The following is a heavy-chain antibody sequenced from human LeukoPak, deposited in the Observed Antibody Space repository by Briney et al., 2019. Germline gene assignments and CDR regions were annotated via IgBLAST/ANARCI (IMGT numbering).Heavy chain of an antibody. Sequence: SETLSLTCAVYGGSFSGYNWSWIRHPPGKGLKWIGEINHSGSTNYNPSLKSRVTISVDTSKNQFSLKLSSVTAADTAVYYCARGLRPLLWFGEPPYYFDYWGQGTLVTVSS. CDR2: INHSGST. V-gene: IGHV4-34*01. D-gene: IGHD3-10*01. CDR3: ARGLRPLLWFGEPPYYFDY. J-gene: IGHJ4*02. CDR1: GGSFSGYN.